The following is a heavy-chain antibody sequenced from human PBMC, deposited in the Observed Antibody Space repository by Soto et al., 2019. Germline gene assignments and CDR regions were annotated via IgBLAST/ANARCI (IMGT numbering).Heavy chain of an antibody. J-gene: IGHJ6*02. D-gene: IGHD6-19*01. CDR3: ARRIAVMTWNYSYGMDV. Sequence: SGGSLRLSCASSVFTFSSYWMSCVRHSPGKWLEWVANIKQDGSAKYYVDSVKGRFTISRDNAKNSLYLQMNSLRAEDTAVYYCARRIAVMTWNYSYGMDVWGQGTTVTVSS. CDR2: IKQDGSAK. V-gene: IGHV3-7*01. CDR1: VFTFSSYW.